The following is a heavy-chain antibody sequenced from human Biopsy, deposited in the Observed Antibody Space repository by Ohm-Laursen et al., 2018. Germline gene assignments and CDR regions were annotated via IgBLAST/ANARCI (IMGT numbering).Heavy chain of an antibody. J-gene: IGHJ4*02. D-gene: IGHD2-15*01. V-gene: IGHV4-59*08. CDR2: ISNSGNT. CDR1: GDSINSSY. Sequence: GTLSLTCTVSGDSINSSYWSWIRQAPGKGLEWVGFISNSGNTNYNPSLKSRVTISADTSKNQFSLKLGSVTVADTAVFYFARRGSGGRSFDYWGQGSLVTVSS. CDR3: ARRGSGGRSFDY.